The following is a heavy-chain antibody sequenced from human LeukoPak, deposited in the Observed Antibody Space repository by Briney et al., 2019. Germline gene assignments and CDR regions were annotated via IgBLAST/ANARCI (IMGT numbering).Heavy chain of an antibody. D-gene: IGHD3-10*01. J-gene: IGHJ6*03. V-gene: IGHV3-23*01. CDR1: GFTFSSYA. Sequence: GGSLRLSCAASGFTFSSYAMSWVRQAPGKGLEWVSAISGSGGSTYYADSVKGRFTISRDNSKNTLYLQMNSLRAEDTAVYYCPSVHGSGSYSHGSLYYYYMDVWGKGTTVTVSS. CDR3: PSVHGSGSYSHGSLYYYYMDV. CDR2: ISGSGGST.